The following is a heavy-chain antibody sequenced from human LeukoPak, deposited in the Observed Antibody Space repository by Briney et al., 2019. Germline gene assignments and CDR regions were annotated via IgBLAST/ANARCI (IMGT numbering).Heavy chain of an antibody. CDR1: VLSFRSYG. V-gene: IGHV3-23*01. D-gene: IGHD2-8*01. CDR2: ISGSGDNT. CDR3: AKCWTSDGVCLNFDH. J-gene: IGHJ4*02. Sequence: GGSLRLSCEASVLSFRSYGMSWVRQAPGKGLEWVSGISGSGDNTYYTDSVKGRFTISRDNSKNTLYLQMNSLRVEDTAVYYCAKCWTSDGVCLNFDHWGQGALVTVSS.